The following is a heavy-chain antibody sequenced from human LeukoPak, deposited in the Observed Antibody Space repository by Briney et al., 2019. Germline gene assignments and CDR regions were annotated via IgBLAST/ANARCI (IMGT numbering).Heavy chain of an antibody. J-gene: IGHJ4*02. D-gene: IGHD5-18*01. CDR2: ISYDGSNK. CDR3: ARDRTAMVTFLDY. Sequence: GGSLRLSCAASGFTFSSYAMHGVRQAPGKGLGWVAVISYDGSNKYYADSVKGRFTISRDNSKNTLYLQMNSLRAEDTAVYYCARDRTAMVTFLDYWGQGTLVTVSS. V-gene: IGHV3-30-3*01. CDR1: GFTFSSYA.